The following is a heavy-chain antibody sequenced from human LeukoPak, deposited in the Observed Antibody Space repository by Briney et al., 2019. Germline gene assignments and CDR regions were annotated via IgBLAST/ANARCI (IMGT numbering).Heavy chain of an antibody. D-gene: IGHD3-22*01. CDR1: GGSISGYY. Sequence: SETLSLTCTVSGGSISGYYWSWIRQPPGKGLEWIGYIFSSGSTNYNPSLKSRVTISEDTSVNQFSLKLSSVTAADTAVYYCARHYYDRSDSYSFDYWGQGTLVTVSS. J-gene: IGHJ4*02. CDR2: IFSSGST. CDR3: ARHYYDRSDSYSFDY. V-gene: IGHV4-59*08.